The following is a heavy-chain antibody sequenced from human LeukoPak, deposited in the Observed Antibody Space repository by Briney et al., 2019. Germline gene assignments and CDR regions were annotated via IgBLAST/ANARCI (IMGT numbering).Heavy chain of an antibody. V-gene: IGHV4-39*07. CDR3: ARVIFGVAARHYYYYYMDV. CDR1: GGSISSSSYY. CDR2: IYYSGST. Sequence: PSETLSLTCTVSGGSISSSSYYWGWIRQPPGKGLEWIGSIYYSGSTYYNPSLKSRVTISVDTSKNQFSLKLSSVTAADTAVYYCARVIFGVAARHYYYYYMDVWGKGTTVTVSS. D-gene: IGHD3-3*01. J-gene: IGHJ6*03.